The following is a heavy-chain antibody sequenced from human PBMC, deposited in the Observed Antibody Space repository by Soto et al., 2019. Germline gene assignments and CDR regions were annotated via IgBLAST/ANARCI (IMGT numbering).Heavy chain of an antibody. CDR3: ARDLRWFGELTGYGWFDP. D-gene: IGHD3-10*01. CDR2: MNPNSGNT. V-gene: IGHV1-18*01. Sequence: GASVKVSCKASGYTFTSYDINWVRQATGQGLEWMGWMNPNSGNTNYAQKLQGRVTMTTDTSTSTAYMELRSLRSDDTAVYYCARDLRWFGELTGYGWFDPWGQGTLVTVS. CDR1: GYTFTSYD. J-gene: IGHJ5*02.